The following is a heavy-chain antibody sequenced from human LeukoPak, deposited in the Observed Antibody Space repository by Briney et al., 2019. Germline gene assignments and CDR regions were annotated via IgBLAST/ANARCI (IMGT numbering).Heavy chain of an antibody. J-gene: IGHJ3*02. CDR1: GYTFTSYG. D-gene: IGHD1-26*01. CDR2: ISAYNGNT. Sequence: GASVKVSCKASGYTFTSYGISWVRQAPGQGLAWMGWISAYNGNTNYAQKLQGRVTMTTDTSTSTAYMELRSLRSDDTAVYYCARVPPGGAANDAFDIWGQGTMVTVSS. V-gene: IGHV1-18*01. CDR3: ARVPPGGAANDAFDI.